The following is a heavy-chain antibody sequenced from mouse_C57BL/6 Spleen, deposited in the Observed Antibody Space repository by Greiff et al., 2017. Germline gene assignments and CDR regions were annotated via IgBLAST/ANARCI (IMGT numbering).Heavy chain of an antibody. J-gene: IGHJ2*01. CDR1: GFNIKDYY. CDR2: IDPEDGDT. Sequence: EVQLQQSGAELVRPGASVKLSCTASGFNIKDYYMHWVKQRPEQGLEWIGRIDPEDGDTEYAPKFPGTGTMTADTFSNPAYLQLSSLTSEVTAVYYCTTVVLRLIFAYWGQGTTLTVSS. V-gene: IGHV14-1*01. CDR3: TTVVLRLIFAY. D-gene: IGHD1-1*01.